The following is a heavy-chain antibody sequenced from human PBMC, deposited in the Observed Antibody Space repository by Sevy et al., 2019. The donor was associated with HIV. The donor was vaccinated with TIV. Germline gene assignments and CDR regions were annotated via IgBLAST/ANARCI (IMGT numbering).Heavy chain of an antibody. V-gene: IGHV3-30*18. J-gene: IGHJ4*02. CDR2: ISYHGRNE. D-gene: IGHD5-12*01. Sequence: GGSLRLSCAASGFSFSSYGMHWVRQAPGKGLEWVAVISYHGRNEFYGDSVKGRFTISRDNSKKTVYLQMNSLRAEDTAVYYCAKDVSDGYNYFLDFWGQGALVTVSS. CDR3: AKDVSDGYNYFLDF. CDR1: GFSFSSYG.